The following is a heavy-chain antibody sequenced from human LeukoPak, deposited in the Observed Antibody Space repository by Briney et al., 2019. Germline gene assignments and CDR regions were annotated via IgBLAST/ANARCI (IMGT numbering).Heavy chain of an antibody. CDR2: INHSGST. CDR3: ARGSERVVNDYGDPYYFDY. CDR1: GGSFSGYY. V-gene: IGHV4-34*01. D-gene: IGHD4-17*01. Sequence: SETLSLTCAVYGGSFSGYYWSWIRQPPGKGLEWIGEINHSGSTNYNPSLKSRVTISVDTSKNQFSLKLSSVTAADTAVYYCARGSERVVNDYGDPYYFDYWGQGTLVTVSS. J-gene: IGHJ4*02.